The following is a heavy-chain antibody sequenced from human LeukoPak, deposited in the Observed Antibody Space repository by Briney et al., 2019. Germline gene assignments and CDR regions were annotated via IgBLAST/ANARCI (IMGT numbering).Heavy chain of an antibody. J-gene: IGHJ4*02. Sequence: GESLKISCKASGYSFATSWIAWVRQLPGKGLEWMGIIYPGDSDARYSPSFQGQVTISADKSISTVYLQLNSLKASDTAMYYCARRDSSAWFYFDYWGQGTLVAVSP. CDR2: IYPGDSDA. CDR1: GYSFATSW. V-gene: IGHV5-51*01. CDR3: ARRDSSAWFYFDY. D-gene: IGHD6-19*01.